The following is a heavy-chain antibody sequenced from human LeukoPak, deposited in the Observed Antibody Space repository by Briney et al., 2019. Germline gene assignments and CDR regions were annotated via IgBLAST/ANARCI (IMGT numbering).Heavy chain of an antibody. J-gene: IGHJ2*01. CDR3: ARHGTGWYFDL. Sequence: SETLSLTCTVSGGSISSGGCYWSWIRQHPGKGLEWIGYIYYSGSTYYNPSLQSRITISVDTSKNQFSLNLTSVTAADTAVYYCARHGTGWYFDLWGRGTLVTVSS. D-gene: IGHD2-8*02. V-gene: IGHV4-31*03. CDR1: GGSISSGGCY. CDR2: IYYSGST.